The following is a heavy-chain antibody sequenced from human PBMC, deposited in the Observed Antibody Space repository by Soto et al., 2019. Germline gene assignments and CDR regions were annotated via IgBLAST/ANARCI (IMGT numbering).Heavy chain of an antibody. CDR1: GFTFSSSW. Sequence: LRLSCAASGFTFSSSWMGWVRPAPGKGLEWVANIKQDGSEKYYVDSVKGRFTISRDNAKNSLYLQMNSLRAEDTAVDYCAREGGVLRYFDWLLDFDYWGQGTLVTVSS. CDR3: AREGGVLRYFDWLLDFDY. J-gene: IGHJ4*02. D-gene: IGHD3-9*01. CDR2: IKQDGSEK. V-gene: IGHV3-7*03.